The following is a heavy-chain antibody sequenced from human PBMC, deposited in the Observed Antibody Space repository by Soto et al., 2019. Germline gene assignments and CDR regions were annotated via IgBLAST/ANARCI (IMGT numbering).Heavy chain of an antibody. CDR3: AREPHCSSWIHLPSWVFYGMDV. CDR1: GYTFTSYG. D-gene: IGHD6-13*01. CDR2: ISAYNGKT. V-gene: IGHV1-18*01. J-gene: IGHJ6*02. Sequence: QVQLVQSGAEVKKPGASVKVSWKASGYTFTSYGISWVRQAPGQGREWMGWISAYNGKTNYEQKIQGRVTMTTDTSKSTAYMELRSLRSDDTAVYYCAREPHCSSWIHLPSWVFYGMDVWGQGTTVTVSS.